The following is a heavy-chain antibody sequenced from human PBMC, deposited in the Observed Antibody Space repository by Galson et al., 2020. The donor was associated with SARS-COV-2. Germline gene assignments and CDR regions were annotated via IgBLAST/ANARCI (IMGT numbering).Heavy chain of an antibody. CDR2: IDWDDDK. D-gene: IGHD3-3*01. CDR3: ARMGTYYDFSSGYSGYYFDY. V-gene: IGHV2-70*01. J-gene: IGHJ4*02. Sequence: SGPTLVKPTQTLTLTCTFSGFSLSTSGMFVSWIRQPPGKALELLALIDWDDDKYYSTSLKTRLTISKDTSKNQVVLTMTNMDPVDTATYYCARMGTYYDFSSGYSGYYFDYWGQGTLVTVSS. CDR1: GFSLSTSGMF.